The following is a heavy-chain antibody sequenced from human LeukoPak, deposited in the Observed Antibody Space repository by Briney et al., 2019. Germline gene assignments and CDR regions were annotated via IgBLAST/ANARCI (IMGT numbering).Heavy chain of an antibody. J-gene: IGHJ3*02. CDR2: IYYSGST. D-gene: IGHD4-17*01. CDR1: GGSISSGGYY. V-gene: IGHV4-31*03. Sequence: SETLSLTCTVSGGSISSGGYYWSWIRQHPGKGLEWIGYIYYSGSTYYNPSLKSRVTISVDTSKNQFSLKLSSVTAADTAVYYCARVAADYGDYLADRTNDAFDIWGQGTMVTVSS. CDR3: ARVAADYGDYLADRTNDAFDI.